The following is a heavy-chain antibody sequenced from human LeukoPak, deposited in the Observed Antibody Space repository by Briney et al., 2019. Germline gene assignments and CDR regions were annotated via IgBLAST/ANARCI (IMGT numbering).Heavy chain of an antibody. CDR3: ARATRNGYDY. V-gene: IGHV3-21*05. CDR1: GFTFSSYA. Sequence: PGGSLRLSCAASGFTFSSYAMSWVRQAPGKGLEWVSYIGHRSVDIHYADSVKGRFTVSRDNARKFLYLQVNSLSADDTGVYFCARATRNGYDYWGRGTLVIVSS. J-gene: IGHJ4*02. CDR2: IGHRSVDI. D-gene: IGHD5-24*01.